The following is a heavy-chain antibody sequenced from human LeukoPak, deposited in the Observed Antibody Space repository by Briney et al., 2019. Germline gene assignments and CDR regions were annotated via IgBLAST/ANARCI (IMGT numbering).Heavy chain of an antibody. CDR3: AKASSGWYGDFDY. J-gene: IGHJ4*02. Sequence: PGGSLRLSCAASGFTFDDYAMHWVRQAPGKGLEWVSGISWNSGSIGYADSVKGRFTISRDNAKNSLYLQTNSLRAEDTALYYCAKASSGWYGDFDYWGQGTLVTVSS. D-gene: IGHD6-19*01. CDR2: ISWNSGSI. V-gene: IGHV3-9*01. CDR1: GFTFDDYA.